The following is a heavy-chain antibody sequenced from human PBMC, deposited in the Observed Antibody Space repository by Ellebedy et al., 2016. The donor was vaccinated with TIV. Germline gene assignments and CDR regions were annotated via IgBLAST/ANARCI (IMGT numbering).Heavy chain of an antibody. D-gene: IGHD1-26*01. CDR3: ARSGTYARSSLFDY. CDR2: IDHRGTT. V-gene: IGHV4-34*01. CDR1: GGSFTSYD. J-gene: IGHJ4*02. Sequence: MPSETLSLTCAVYGGSFTSYDWSWIRQSPGKGLEWFGEIDHRGTTTYNPSLESRVIISVDTSKNKFSLKVRSVTAADTGIYYCARSGTYARSSLFDYWGQGNLVTVSS.